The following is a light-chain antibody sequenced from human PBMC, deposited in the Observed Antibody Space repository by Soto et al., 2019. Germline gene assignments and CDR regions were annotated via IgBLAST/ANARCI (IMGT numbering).Light chain of an antibody. CDR3: QQRANWPPLT. CDR2: GAS. J-gene: IGKJ4*01. CDR1: QSVSSRS. Sequence: EIVLTQSPGTLSLSPGESATLSCRASQSVSSRSLAWYQQKPGQAPRLLIYGASSRATGIPDRFSGSGSGTDFTLAISRLEPEDFAVYYCQQRANWPPLTFGGGTKVEI. V-gene: IGKV3D-20*02.